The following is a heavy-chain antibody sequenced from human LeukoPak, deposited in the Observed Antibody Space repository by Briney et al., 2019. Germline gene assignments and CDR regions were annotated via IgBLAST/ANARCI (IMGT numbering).Heavy chain of an antibody. CDR3: ARDNSLGDSAWWFDP. D-gene: IGHD5-12*01. Sequence: ASVKVSCKASGYTFTNNYMHWVRQAPGQGLEWMGIINPSGDNTWYAQKFQGRVTLTRDMTTSTDYMEVSSLRSEDTAVYYCARDNSLGDSAWWFDPWGQGTLVTVSS. V-gene: IGHV1-46*01. CDR2: INPSGDNT. CDR1: GYTFTNNY. J-gene: IGHJ5*02.